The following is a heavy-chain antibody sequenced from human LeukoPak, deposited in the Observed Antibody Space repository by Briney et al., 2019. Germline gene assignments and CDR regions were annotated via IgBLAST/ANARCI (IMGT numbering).Heavy chain of an antibody. CDR3: ARDVLQGGGSSRGEAFDI. J-gene: IGHJ3*02. D-gene: IGHD6-6*01. Sequence: SETLSLTCTVSGGSISSSSYYWSWIRQPPGKGLEWIGYIYHSGSTYYNPSLKSRVTISVDRSKNQFSLKLSSVTAADTAVYYGARDVLQGGGSSRGEAFDIWGQGTMVTVSS. CDR2: IYHSGST. CDR1: GGSISSSSYY. V-gene: IGHV4-30-2*01.